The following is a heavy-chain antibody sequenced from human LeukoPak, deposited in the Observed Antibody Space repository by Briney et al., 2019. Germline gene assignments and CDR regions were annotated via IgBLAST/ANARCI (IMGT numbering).Heavy chain of an antibody. CDR2: IYSGGSS. Sequence: GGSLRLSCAASGFTVSNNYMSWVRQAPGKGLEWVSVIYSGGSSYYADSVKGRFTISRDNSKNTVYLQMNSLRAEDTAVYYCARESRQWLVLGGVDYWGQGTLVTVSS. V-gene: IGHV3-66*01. J-gene: IGHJ4*02. CDR1: GFTVSNNY. CDR3: ARESRQWLVLGGVDY. D-gene: IGHD6-19*01.